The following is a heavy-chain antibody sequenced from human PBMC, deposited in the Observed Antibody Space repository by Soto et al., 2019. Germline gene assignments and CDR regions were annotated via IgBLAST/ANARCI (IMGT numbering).Heavy chain of an antibody. D-gene: IGHD2-21*02. J-gene: IGHJ5*02. V-gene: IGHV4-59*08. CDR2: IYYSGST. CDR1: GGSISSYY. CDR3: ATYREYCGGDCYRNWFDP. Sequence: PSETLSLTCTVSGGSISSYYWSWIRQPPGKGLEWIGYIYYSGSTNYNPSFKIRVTISVDTSKNHFSLKLSSVTAADTAVYYCATYREYCGGDCYRNWFDPWGQGTLVTVSS.